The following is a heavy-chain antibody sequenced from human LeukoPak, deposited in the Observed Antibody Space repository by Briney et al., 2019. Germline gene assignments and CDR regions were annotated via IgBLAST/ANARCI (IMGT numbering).Heavy chain of an antibody. V-gene: IGHV3-7*01. CDR3: TTLGF. D-gene: IGHD7-27*01. Sequence: GGSLRLSCSASGFIFSNTWMTWVRQAPGKGLEWVANINQDGREKSYVASVKGRFTISRDNAKNALYLQMNSLRVEDTAVYYCTTLGFWGQGTLLTVSS. J-gene: IGHJ4*02. CDR1: GFIFSNTW. CDR2: INQDGREK.